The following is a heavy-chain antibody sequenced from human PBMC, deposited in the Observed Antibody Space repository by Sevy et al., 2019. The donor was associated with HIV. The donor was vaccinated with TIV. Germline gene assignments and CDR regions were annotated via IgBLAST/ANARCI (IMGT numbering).Heavy chain of an antibody. D-gene: IGHD5-12*01. CDR2: IRRNSDEAYGGTT. CDR1: GFTFDDYA. CDR3: TRGLATADTPEYYFDY. Sequence: GGSLRLSCTTSGFTFDDYAMSWFRQAPGKGLEWVAFIRRNSDEAYGGTTDYGASVKGRFIISRDDSKSIAYLQMSSLKTEDTAVYYCTRGLATADTPEYYFDYWGQGTLVTVSS. J-gene: IGHJ4*02. V-gene: IGHV3-49*03.